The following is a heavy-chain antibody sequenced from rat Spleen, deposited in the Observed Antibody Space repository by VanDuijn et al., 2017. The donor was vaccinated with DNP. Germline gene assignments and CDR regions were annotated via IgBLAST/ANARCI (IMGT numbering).Heavy chain of an antibody. CDR3: TRENYHDGSYYPFDY. D-gene: IGHD1-12*02. CDR1: GFTLNKYW. V-gene: IGHV5-31*01. Sequence: EVQLVESGGGQVQPGGSLTLSCAASGFTLNKYWMTWVRQAPGKGLEWIASIINSGGNTYYPESVRGRFTISRDNAQNTLYLQMNSLRSEDTATYDCTRENYHDGSYYPFDYWGQGVMVTVSS. J-gene: IGHJ2*01. CDR2: IINSGGNT.